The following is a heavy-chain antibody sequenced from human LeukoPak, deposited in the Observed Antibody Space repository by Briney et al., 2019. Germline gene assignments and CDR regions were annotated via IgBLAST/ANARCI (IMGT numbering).Heavy chain of an antibody. Sequence: SETLSLTCTVSGGSISSYYWSWIRQPPGKGLEWIGYIYYSGSTNYNPSLKSRVTISVDTSKNQFSLKLSSVTAADTAVYYCARGPRITMIDYWGQGTLVTVSS. CDR1: GGSISSYY. D-gene: IGHD3-22*01. J-gene: IGHJ4*02. V-gene: IGHV4-59*01. CDR2: IYYSGST. CDR3: ARGPRITMIDY.